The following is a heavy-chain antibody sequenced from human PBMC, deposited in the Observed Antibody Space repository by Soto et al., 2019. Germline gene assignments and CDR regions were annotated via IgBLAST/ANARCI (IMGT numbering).Heavy chain of an antibody. V-gene: IGHV3-7*05. Sequence: GGSLRLSCAASGFTFSSYWMSWVRQAPGEGLEWVANIKQDGSEKYYVDSVKGRFTISRDNAKNSLYLQMNSLRAEDTAVYYCARVSLSRVGYSYGFIDYWGQGTLVTVSS. CDR1: GFTFSSYW. D-gene: IGHD5-18*01. J-gene: IGHJ4*02. CDR3: ARVSLSRVGYSYGFIDY. CDR2: IKQDGSEK.